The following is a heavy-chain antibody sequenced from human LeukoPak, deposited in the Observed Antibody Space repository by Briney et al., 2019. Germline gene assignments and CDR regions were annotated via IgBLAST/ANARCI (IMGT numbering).Heavy chain of an antibody. CDR3: ARKEYCSSTSCYKDNWFDP. D-gene: IGHD2-2*02. V-gene: IGHV4-34*01. Sequence: PSETLSLTCAVYGGSFSGYYWSWIRQPPGKGLEWIGEINHSGSTNYNPSLKSRVTISVDTSKNQFSLKLSSVTAADTAVYYCARKEYCSSTSCYKDNWFDPWGQGTLVTVSS. J-gene: IGHJ5*02. CDR1: GGSFSGYY. CDR2: INHSGST.